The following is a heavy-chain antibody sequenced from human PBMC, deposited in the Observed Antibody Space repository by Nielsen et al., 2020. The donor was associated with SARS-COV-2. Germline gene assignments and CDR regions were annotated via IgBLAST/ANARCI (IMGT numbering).Heavy chain of an antibody. D-gene: IGHD2/OR15-2a*01. Sequence: GGSLRLSCAASGFTFSDYYMCWVRQAPGKGLMWVSRINPDGTKSAHADSVRGRFTISRDNARDTLFLQMNSLSAEDTAVYYCVRVRDDGYYFDTGPFDYWGQGALVTVSS. CDR3: VRVRDDGYYFDTGPFDY. V-gene: IGHV3-74*01. J-gene: IGHJ4*02. CDR1: GFTFSDYY. CDR2: INPDGTKS.